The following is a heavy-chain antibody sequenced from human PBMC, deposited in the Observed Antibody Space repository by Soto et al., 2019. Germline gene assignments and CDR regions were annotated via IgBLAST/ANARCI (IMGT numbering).Heavy chain of an antibody. CDR3: ARHGPRYCSGGSCPTGGYFDY. CDR2: IYYSGST. D-gene: IGHD2-15*01. Sequence: SETLSLTCTVSGGSISSSSYYWGWIRQPPGKGLEWIGSIYYSGSTYYNPSLKSRVTISVDTSKNQFSLKLSSVTAADTAVYYCARHGPRYCSGGSCPTGGYFDYWGQGTLVTVSS. CDR1: GGSISSSSYY. V-gene: IGHV4-39*01. J-gene: IGHJ4*02.